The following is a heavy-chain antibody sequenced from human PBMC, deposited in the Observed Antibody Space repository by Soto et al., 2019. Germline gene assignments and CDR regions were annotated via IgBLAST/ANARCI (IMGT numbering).Heavy chain of an antibody. CDR1: GGSISMYY. V-gene: IGHV4-59*08. CDR2: IYHSGST. D-gene: IGHD3-22*01. Sequence: PSETLSLTCTVSGGSISMYYWSWIRQPPGKGLQWIGYIYHSGSTNYNPSLKSRVTMSIDTSNNQFSLKVTSVTAADTAVYYCARLYYDNNDYCYFVYWGQRTPVTLSS. J-gene: IGHJ4*02. CDR3: ARLYYDNNDYCYFVY.